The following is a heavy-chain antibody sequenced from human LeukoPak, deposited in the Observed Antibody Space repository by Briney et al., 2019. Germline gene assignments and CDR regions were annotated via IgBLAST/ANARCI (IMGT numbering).Heavy chain of an antibody. CDR3: VKGSRNYGDL. Sequence: GRSLRLSCSASGFTFSSYAMHCVRQAPGHGLEYVSAISSNGGSTYYADSVKGRFTISRDNSKNTLYLQMSSLRAEDTAVYYCVKGSRNYGDLWGRGTLVTVSS. V-gene: IGHV3-64D*06. CDR2: ISSNGGST. D-gene: IGHD1-7*01. J-gene: IGHJ2*01. CDR1: GFTFSSYA.